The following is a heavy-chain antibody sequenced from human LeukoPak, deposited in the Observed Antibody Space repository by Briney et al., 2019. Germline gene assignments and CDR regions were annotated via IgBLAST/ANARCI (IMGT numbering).Heavy chain of an antibody. D-gene: IGHD2-21*01. CDR3: AREYCGGECYSGFDL. V-gene: IGHV3-30*04. CDR2: ISYDGSNK. Sequence: GRSLRLSCVASGFTFSSYAIHWVRQAPGKGLEWVALISYDGSNKDYADSVKGRFTISRDNSKNTLYLQMNSLRAEDSAVYYCAREYCGGECYSGFDLWGQGTLVTVSS. CDR1: GFTFSSYA. J-gene: IGHJ5*02.